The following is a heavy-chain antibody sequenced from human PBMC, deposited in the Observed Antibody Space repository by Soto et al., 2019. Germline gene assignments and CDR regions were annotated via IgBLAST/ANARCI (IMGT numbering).Heavy chain of an antibody. CDR2: ISSSSSYT. CDR1: GFTFSDYY. Sequence: QVQLVESGGGLVKPGGSLRLSCAASGFTFSDYYMSWIRQAPGKGLEWVSYISSSSSYTNYADSVKGRFTISRDNAKNSLYLQMNSLRAEDTAVYYCASASGPDQYYHGMDVWGQGTTVTVSS. J-gene: IGHJ6*02. CDR3: ASASGPDQYYHGMDV. V-gene: IGHV3-11*05. D-gene: IGHD3-10*01.